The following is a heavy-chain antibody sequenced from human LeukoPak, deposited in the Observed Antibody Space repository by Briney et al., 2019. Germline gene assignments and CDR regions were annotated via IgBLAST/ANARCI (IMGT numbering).Heavy chain of an antibody. CDR2: INPNNGNT. Sequence: ASVKLSCKSSGYTFTSNNIDWVRQAPGQGLEWMGWINPNNGNTGYAQKFRGRVTMTRDISITTAYMELSSLGSEVTAVYYWGRAVTNYSPLDVWGKGTSVTVSS. V-gene: IGHV1-8*01. D-gene: IGHD4-11*01. CDR3: GRAVTNYSPLDV. J-gene: IGHJ6*04. CDR1: GYTFTSNN.